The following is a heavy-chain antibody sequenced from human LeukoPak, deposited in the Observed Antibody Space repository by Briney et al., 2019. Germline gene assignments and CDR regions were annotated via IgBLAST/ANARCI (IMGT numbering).Heavy chain of an antibody. CDR3: ARHGPNDYGGNWDWYFDL. V-gene: IGHV3-21*01. J-gene: IGHJ2*01. D-gene: IGHD4-23*01. CDR2: ISSSSSYI. Sequence: GGSLRLSCAASGFTFSSYSRKWVRQAPGKGLEWVSSISSSSSYIYYADSVKGRFTISRDNAKNSLYLQMNSLRAEDTAVYYCARHGPNDYGGNWDWYFDLWGRGTLVTVSS. CDR1: GFTFSSYS.